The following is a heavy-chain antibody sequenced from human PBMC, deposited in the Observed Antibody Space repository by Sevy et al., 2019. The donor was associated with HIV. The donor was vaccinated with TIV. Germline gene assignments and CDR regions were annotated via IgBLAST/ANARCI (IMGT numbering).Heavy chain of an antibody. J-gene: IGHJ6*02. D-gene: IGHD5-12*01. V-gene: IGHV3-23*01. CDR3: AKDYHDIYGGCYGMDV. CDR1: GFIFSSFA. CDR2: IGRSGGST. Sequence: GGSLRLSCAGSGFIFSSFAMTWVRQAPGKGLEWVSTIGRSGGSTSYADSVKGRFTISRDNSKNMVYVQMNSLRAEDTAVYYCAKDYHDIYGGCYGMDVWGPGTTVTVSS.